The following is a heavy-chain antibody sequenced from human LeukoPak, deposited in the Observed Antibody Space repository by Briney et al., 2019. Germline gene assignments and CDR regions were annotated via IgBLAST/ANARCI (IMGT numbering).Heavy chain of an antibody. CDR1: GFTFSSYA. Sequence: GGFLRLSCAASGFTFSSYAMHWVRQAPGKGLEWVAVISYDGSNKYYADSVKGRFTISRDNSKNTLYLQMNSLRAEDTAVYYCARDRDILTGRPLYYFDYWGQGTLVTVSS. D-gene: IGHD3-9*01. V-gene: IGHV3-30-3*01. J-gene: IGHJ4*02. CDR2: ISYDGSNK. CDR3: ARDRDILTGRPLYYFDY.